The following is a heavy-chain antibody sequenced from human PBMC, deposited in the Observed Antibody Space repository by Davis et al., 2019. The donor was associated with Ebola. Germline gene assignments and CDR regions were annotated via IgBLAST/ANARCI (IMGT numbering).Heavy chain of an antibody. V-gene: IGHV3-74*01. J-gene: IGHJ4*02. CDR1: GFTFSSSW. CDR3: ARDWSYSLMY. Sequence: PGGSLRLSCAASGFTFSSSWMHWVRQVPGKGLVWVSHINSDGSSTTYADSVKGRFTISRDNARNTLYLQMNSLRAEDTDVYYCARDWSYSLMYWGQGTLVTVSS. D-gene: IGHD1-26*01. CDR2: INSDGSST.